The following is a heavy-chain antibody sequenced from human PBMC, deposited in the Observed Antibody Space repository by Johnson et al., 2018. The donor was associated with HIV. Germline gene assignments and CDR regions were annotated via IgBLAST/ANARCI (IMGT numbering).Heavy chain of an antibody. CDR3: AKTITMIGRFDAFDI. CDR2: IASSDSPI. CDR1: GFTFSDYY. Sequence: QVQLVESGGGLVKPGGSLRLSCAASGFTFSDYYMSWIRQAPGKGLEWVSYIASSDSPIYYADSVKGRFTISRDNAKNSLYLQMNTLRAEDTAVYYCAKTITMIGRFDAFDIWGQGTMVTVSS. J-gene: IGHJ3*02. D-gene: IGHD3-22*01. V-gene: IGHV3-11*04.